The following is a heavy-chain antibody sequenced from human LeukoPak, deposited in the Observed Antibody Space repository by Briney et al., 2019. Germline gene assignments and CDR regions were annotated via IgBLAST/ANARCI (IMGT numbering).Heavy chain of an antibody. CDR3: AKDPGIAVAGTEDDAFDI. D-gene: IGHD6-19*01. CDR2: ISGSGGST. CDR1: GFTLSSYA. V-gene: IGHV3-23*01. J-gene: IGHJ3*02. Sequence: AGGSLRLSCAASGFTLSSYAMSWVRQAPGKGLEWVSAISGSGGSTYYADSVKGRFTISRDNSKNTLYLQMNSLRAEDTAVYYCAKDPGIAVAGTEDDAFDIWGQGTMVTVSS.